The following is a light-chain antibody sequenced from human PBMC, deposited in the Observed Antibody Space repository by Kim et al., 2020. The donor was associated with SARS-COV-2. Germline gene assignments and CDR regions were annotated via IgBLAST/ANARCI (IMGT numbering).Light chain of an antibody. Sequence: SVGDRVTITCRASQSISWWLAWYQQKPGKAPRLLSYRASSLESGVPSRFSGSGSGTDFTLTISSLQPDDFATYYCQQYSSYSALTFGGGTKVDIK. V-gene: IGKV1-5*03. CDR2: RAS. CDR1: QSISWW. J-gene: IGKJ4*01. CDR3: QQYSSYSALT.